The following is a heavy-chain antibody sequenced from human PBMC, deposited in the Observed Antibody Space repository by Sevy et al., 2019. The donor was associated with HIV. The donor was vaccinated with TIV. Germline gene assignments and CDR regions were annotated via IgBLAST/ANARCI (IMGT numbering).Heavy chain of an antibody. CDR3: AGQRGGYERLYYFDS. V-gene: IGHV3-48*01. D-gene: IGHD5-12*01. J-gene: IGHJ4*02. CDR2: ISDSSATI. CDR1: GFTYS. Sequence: GGSLRLSCVASGFTYSMNWVRQAPGKGLEWVSYISDSSATIHYADSVKGRLTISSDNAKNSLYLQMNTLRAEDTAVYYCAGQRGGYERLYYFDSWGQGTLVTVSS.